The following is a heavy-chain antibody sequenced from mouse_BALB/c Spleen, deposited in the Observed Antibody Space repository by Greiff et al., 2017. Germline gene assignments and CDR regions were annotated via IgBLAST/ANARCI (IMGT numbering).Heavy chain of an antibody. Sequence: VQLHQSGAELVKPGASVKMSCKASGYTFTTYPIEWMKQNPGKSLEWIGNFLPYNDDNKYNENFKGKAKLTEEKSSSTVYLELSRLTSDASAVYCCAVLLGHWGQGTTLTVSS. J-gene: IGHJ2*01. CDR1: GYTFTTYP. D-gene: IGHD4-1*01. CDR3: AVLLGH. V-gene: IGHV1-47*01. CDR2: FLPYNDDN.